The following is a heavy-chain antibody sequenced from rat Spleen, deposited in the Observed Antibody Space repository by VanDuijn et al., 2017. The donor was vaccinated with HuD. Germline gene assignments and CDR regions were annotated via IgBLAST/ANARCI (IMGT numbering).Heavy chain of an antibody. D-gene: IGHD4-1*01. CDR2: INYAGSDT. CDR1: GFTFSNYY. V-gene: IGHV5-29*01. J-gene: IGHJ4*01. Sequence: EVQLVESDGGLVQPGRSLKLSCAASGFTFSNYYMAWVRQAPTKGLEWVATINYAGSDTYYRDSVKGRFTVSRDNANSTLYLQMVSLRSEDTATYYCARGALMDAWGQGASVTVSS. CDR3: ARGALMDA.